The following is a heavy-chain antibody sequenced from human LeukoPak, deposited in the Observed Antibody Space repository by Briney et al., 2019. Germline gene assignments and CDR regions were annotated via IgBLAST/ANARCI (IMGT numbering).Heavy chain of an antibody. Sequence: GGSLRLSCAASGFTFSSYWMTWVRQAPGKGLEWVANIKQDGSEKSYVDSAKGRFTIFRDNANNSLCLQMNSLRAEDTAVYYCARPRTVTTRFAPIDYWGQGTLVTVSS. J-gene: IGHJ4*02. V-gene: IGHV3-7*03. CDR3: ARPRTVTTRFAPIDY. CDR1: GFTFSSYW. CDR2: IKQDGSEK. D-gene: IGHD4-17*01.